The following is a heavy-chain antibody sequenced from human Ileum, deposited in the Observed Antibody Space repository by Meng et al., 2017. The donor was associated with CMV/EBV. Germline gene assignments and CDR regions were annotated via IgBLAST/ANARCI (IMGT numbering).Heavy chain of an antibody. CDR3: ARWGGEGSTSGLDS. Sequence: GESLKISCAASGFRFGNYWMTWVRQAPEKGLEWVANIKEDGSEKNYVDSVKGRFTISRDNSNNLVHLQMSDLRAEDTSVYYCARWGGEGSTSGLDSWGQGTLVTVSS. J-gene: IGHJ4*02. V-gene: IGHV3-7*01. CDR1: GFRFGNYW. CDR2: IKEDGSEK. D-gene: IGHD2/OR15-2a*01.